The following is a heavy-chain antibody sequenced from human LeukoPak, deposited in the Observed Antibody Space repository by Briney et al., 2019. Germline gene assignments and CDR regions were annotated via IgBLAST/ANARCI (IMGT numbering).Heavy chain of an antibody. J-gene: IGHJ4*02. V-gene: IGHV3-30*18. Sequence: PGTSLRLSCAASGFTFSTYAMHWVRQSPGKGLEGGAVISYDGRDKHHADSVKGLFTISRDNSKETLYLQMTSLRAEDTAVYYCAKDRNPIADYYFDIWGRGTPVTVSS. D-gene: IGHD1-14*01. CDR2: ISYDGRDK. CDR3: AKDRNPIADYYFDI. CDR1: GFTFSTYA.